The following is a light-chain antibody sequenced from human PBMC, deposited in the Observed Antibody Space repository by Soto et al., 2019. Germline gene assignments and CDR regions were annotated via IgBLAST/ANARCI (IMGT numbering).Light chain of an antibody. CDR3: QQYNTYWWT. V-gene: IGKV1-5*01. Sequence: DIQMTQSPSTLSASVGDRVTITCRTSQNINRWLAWYQQKPGKAPKLLIFDASSLESGVPSRFSGSGSGTEFTLTISSLQPDDFATYYCQQYNTYWWTFGQGTKVDIK. CDR1: QNINRW. J-gene: IGKJ1*01. CDR2: DAS.